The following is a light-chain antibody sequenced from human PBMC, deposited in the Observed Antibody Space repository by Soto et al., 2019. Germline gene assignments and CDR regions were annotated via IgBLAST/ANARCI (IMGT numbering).Light chain of an antibody. V-gene: IGLV3-21*04. CDR3: PVWDSSSDPVV. J-gene: IGLJ2*01. Sequence: SYELTQPPSVSVAPGKTARITCGGNNIGSKRVHWYQQTPGQAPVLVIYYDSDRPSGIPERFSGANSGNTATLTISRVEAGDEAEYYCPVWDSSSDPVVFGGGTKLTVL. CDR1: NIGSKR. CDR2: YDS.